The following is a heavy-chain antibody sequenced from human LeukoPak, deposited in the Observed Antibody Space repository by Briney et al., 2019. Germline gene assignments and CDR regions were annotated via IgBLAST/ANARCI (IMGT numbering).Heavy chain of an antibody. J-gene: IGHJ4*02. CDR2: ISGSGGST. CDR3: AKDSCSSTSCYSDY. V-gene: IGHV3-23*01. D-gene: IGHD2-2*01. Sequence: GGSLRLSCAASGFTFSSYWMSWVRQAPGKGLEWVSAISGSGGSTYYADSVKGRFTISRDNSKNTLYLQMNSLRAEDTAVYYCAKDSCSSTSCYSDYWGQGTLVTVSS. CDR1: GFTFSSYW.